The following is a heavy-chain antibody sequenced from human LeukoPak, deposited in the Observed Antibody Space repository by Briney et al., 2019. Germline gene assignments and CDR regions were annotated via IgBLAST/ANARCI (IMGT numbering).Heavy chain of an antibody. D-gene: IGHD6-19*01. Sequence: SETLSLTCTISGGSISGYYWNWVRQPADRGLEWIGRLYSSGDTYYNPSLKSRLTMYTSKNQLSLKLRSVTAADTAVYYCARGSSGSTKRYYFDSWGQGALVTVPS. CDR2: LYSSGDT. J-gene: IGHJ4*02. CDR1: GGSISGYY. CDR3: ARGSSGSTKRYYFDS. V-gene: IGHV4-4*07.